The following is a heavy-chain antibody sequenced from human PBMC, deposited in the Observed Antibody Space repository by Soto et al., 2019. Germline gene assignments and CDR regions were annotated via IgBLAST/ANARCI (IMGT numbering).Heavy chain of an antibody. D-gene: IGHD3-10*01. CDR2: IRSEVYSYAT. V-gene: IGHV3-73*02. CDR3: SRWSGSYCMDV. Sequence: EVQLVESGGGLVQPGGSLKVSCAASGFTFSDSTIHWVRQASGKGLEWVGRIRSEVYSYATVCAASVKDKFTISRDDSKTTAYLQMNSLKIEDTAVYYCSRWSGSYCMDVWGQGTTVTVSS. J-gene: IGHJ6*02. CDR1: GFTFSDST.